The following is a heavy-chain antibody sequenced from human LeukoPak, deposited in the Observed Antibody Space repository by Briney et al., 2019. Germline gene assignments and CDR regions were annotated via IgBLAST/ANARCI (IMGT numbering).Heavy chain of an antibody. CDR3: ARGLLVGNTGYYFDF. J-gene: IGHJ4*02. CDR2: IYYTGDT. D-gene: IGHD1-26*01. Sequence: SETLSLTCTVSGGSISGYYWTWIRQPPGKGLEWVGYIYYTGDTNSRPSLKSRLTLSLDTSKRQFSLKLSSVIAADTAVYFWARGLLVGNTGYYFDFWGQGTPVTVSS. CDR1: GGSISGYY. V-gene: IGHV4-59*01.